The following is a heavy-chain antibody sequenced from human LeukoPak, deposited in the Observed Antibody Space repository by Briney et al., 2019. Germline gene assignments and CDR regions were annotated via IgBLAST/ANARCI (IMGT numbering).Heavy chain of an antibody. V-gene: IGHV4-30-2*01. CDR1: GGSISSGGYS. CDR2: IYHSGST. D-gene: IGHD6-19*01. CDR3: ARGGERSSGWYSTYY. J-gene: IGHJ4*02. Sequence: PSETLSLTCAVSGGSISSGGYSWSWIRQPPGKGLEWIGYIYHSGSTYYNPSLKSRVTISVDRSKNQFSLKLSSVTAADTAVYYCARGGERSSGWYSTYYWGQGTLVTVSS.